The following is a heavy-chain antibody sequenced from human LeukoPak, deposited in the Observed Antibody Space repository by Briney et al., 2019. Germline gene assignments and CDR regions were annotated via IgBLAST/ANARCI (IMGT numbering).Heavy chain of an antibody. CDR3: AREGEEWVTTSSNYFDY. D-gene: IGHD4-17*01. J-gene: IGHJ4*02. CDR1: GFTFSSYA. V-gene: IGHV3-30*04. Sequence: GGSLRLSCAASGFTFSSYAMHWVRQAPGKGVEWVAVISYDGSNKYYADSVKGRFTISRDNSKNTLYLQMNSLRAEDTAVYYCAREGEEWVTTSSNYFDYWGQGTLVTVSS. CDR2: ISYDGSNK.